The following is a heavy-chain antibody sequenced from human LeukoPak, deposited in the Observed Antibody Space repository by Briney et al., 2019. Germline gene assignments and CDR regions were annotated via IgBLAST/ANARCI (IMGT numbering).Heavy chain of an antibody. CDR2: IIPIFGTA. J-gene: IGHJ4*02. Sequence: SVKVSCKASRGTFSSYAISWVRQAPGQGLEWMGGIIPIFGTANYTQKFQGRVTITTDESTSTAYMELSSLRSEDTAVYYCARALRLGELSFDYWGQGTLVTVSS. V-gene: IGHV1-69*05. CDR3: ARALRLGELSFDY. D-gene: IGHD3-16*02. CDR1: RGTFSSYA.